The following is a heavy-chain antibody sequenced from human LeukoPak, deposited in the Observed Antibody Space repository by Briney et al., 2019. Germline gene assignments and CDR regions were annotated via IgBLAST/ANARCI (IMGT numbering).Heavy chain of an antibody. Sequence: GGSLRLSCAASGFTFSSYSMNWVRQAPGKGLEWVSYISSSSSTIYYADSVKGRFTISRDNAKNSLYLQMNSLRAEDTAVYYCARDRLRFGEYDAFDIWGQGTMVTVSS. CDR2: ISSSSSTI. J-gene: IGHJ3*02. V-gene: IGHV3-48*01. CDR1: GFTFSSYS. D-gene: IGHD3-10*01. CDR3: ARDRLRFGEYDAFDI.